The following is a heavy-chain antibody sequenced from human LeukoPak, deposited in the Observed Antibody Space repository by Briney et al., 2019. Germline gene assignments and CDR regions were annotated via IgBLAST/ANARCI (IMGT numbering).Heavy chain of an antibody. J-gene: IGHJ4*02. D-gene: IGHD7-27*01. CDR2: ISGSGGST. CDR3: ANQKLGDDY. CDR1: GFTFSSYG. Sequence: GGSLRLSCAASGFTFSSYGMHWVRQAPGKGLEWVSAISGSGGSTYYADSVKGRFTISRDNSKNTLYLQMNSLRAEDTAVYYCANQKLGDDYWGQGTLVTVSS. V-gene: IGHV3-23*01.